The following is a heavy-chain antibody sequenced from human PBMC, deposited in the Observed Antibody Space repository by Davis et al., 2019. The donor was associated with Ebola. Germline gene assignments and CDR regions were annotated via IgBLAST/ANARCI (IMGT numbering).Heavy chain of an antibody. CDR1: GGSISSSSYY. CDR2: IYYSGST. Sequence: MPSETLSLTCTVSGGSISSSSYYWGWIRQPPGKGLEWIGRIYYSGSTYYNPSLKSRVTISVDTSKNQFSLKLSSVTAADTAVYYCAREAGSTYYYYGMDVWGQGTTVTVSS. D-gene: IGHD6-19*01. CDR3: AREAGSTYYYYGMDV. J-gene: IGHJ6*02. V-gene: IGHV4-39*02.